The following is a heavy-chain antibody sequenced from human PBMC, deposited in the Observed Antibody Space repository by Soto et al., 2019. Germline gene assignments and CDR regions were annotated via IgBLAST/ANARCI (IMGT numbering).Heavy chain of an antibody. V-gene: IGHV1-46*01. J-gene: IGHJ3*02. Sequence: ASGKVSGKASGFTFTSDYMHWVRQPLALGLKWMGVIKPSGGITSYAQKFQGRDNMTRDTSTSTVYMELSSLRSEDTPVYYCASGRLGLAAAGEDAFDIWGQGTIATVSS. CDR1: GFTFTSDY. CDR3: ASGRLGLAAAGEDAFDI. D-gene: IGHD6-13*01. CDR2: IKPSGGIT.